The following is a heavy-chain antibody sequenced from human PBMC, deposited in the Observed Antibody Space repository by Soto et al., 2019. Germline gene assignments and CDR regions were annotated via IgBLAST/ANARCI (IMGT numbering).Heavy chain of an antibody. Sequence: GGSLRLSCAASGFTFSSYGMHWVRQAPGKGLEWVAVISYDGSNKYYADSVKGRFTISRDNSKNTLYLQMNSLRAEDTAVYYCARDGYEYYYGSGSHFDSWGQGTLVTVSS. J-gene: IGHJ4*02. D-gene: IGHD3-10*01. CDR3: ARDGYEYYYGSGSHFDS. CDR2: ISYDGSNK. V-gene: IGHV3-30*19. CDR1: GFTFSSYG.